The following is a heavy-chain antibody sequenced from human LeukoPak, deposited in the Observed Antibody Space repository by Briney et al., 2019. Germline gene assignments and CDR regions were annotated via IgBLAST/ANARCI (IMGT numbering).Heavy chain of an antibody. V-gene: IGHV1-46*01. CDR2: IDPSGGST. Sequence: ASVKVSCKASGYSFTSYYMHWVRQAPGQGLEWMGIIDPSGGSTSYAQKFQGRVTMTRDTSTSTVYMELSSLRSEDTAVYYCARGNTATGPFDNWGQGTLVTVSS. J-gene: IGHJ4*02. D-gene: IGHD1-1*01. CDR3: ARGNTATGPFDN. CDR1: GYSFTSYY.